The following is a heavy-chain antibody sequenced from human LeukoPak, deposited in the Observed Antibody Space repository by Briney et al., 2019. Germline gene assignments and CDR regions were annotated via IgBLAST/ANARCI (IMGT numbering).Heavy chain of an antibody. CDR1: AFVVSSHY. CDR2: INTGGFT. V-gene: IGHV3-66*02. CDR3: ARDYGGAVRGWFDP. Sequence: GGSLRLSCTTSAFVVSSHYMSWVRQAPGKGLECVSVINTGGFTDYADSVKGRFTISRDTVKNTVFLQMNSLRPEDTAVYYCARDYGGAVRGWFDPWGQRTPVTVSS. D-gene: IGHD4-23*01. J-gene: IGHJ5*02.